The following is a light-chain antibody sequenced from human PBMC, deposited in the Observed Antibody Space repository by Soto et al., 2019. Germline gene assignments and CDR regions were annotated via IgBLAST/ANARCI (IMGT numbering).Light chain of an antibody. Sequence: QSVLTQPPSVSGTPGQRVTISCSGSSSNIGSNTVNWYQQLPGTAPKLLIYSNNQRPSGVPDRFSGSKSGTSASLAISGLQSEDEADYYCAAWDDSLNGPHVVFGGGTKVTVL. CDR3: AAWDDSLNGPHVV. CDR2: SNN. J-gene: IGLJ2*01. V-gene: IGLV1-44*01. CDR1: SSNIGSNT.